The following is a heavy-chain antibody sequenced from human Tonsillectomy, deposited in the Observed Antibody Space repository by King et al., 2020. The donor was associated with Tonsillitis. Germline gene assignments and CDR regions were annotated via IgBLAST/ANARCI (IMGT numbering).Heavy chain of an antibody. CDR3: ARVTYYDDTSGYDTDWHLDL. V-gene: IGHV4-30-2*01. D-gene: IGHD3-22*01. J-gene: IGHJ2*01. Sequence: LQLQESGSGLVKPAQTLSLTCAVSGGSISSGGYPWSWIRQPPGKGLEWIGNIFLDGSTYYNPSLERRVTISVDRSKNQFSLKLNSVTAEHTAVYYCARVTYYDDTSGYDTDWHLDLWGRGTRVTVSS. CDR2: IFLDGST. CDR1: GGSISSGGYP.